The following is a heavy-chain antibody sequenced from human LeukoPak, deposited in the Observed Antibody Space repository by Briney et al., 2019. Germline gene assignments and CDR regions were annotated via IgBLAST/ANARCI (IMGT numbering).Heavy chain of an antibody. Sequence: SQTLSLTCAISGDSVSSNSAAWNWIRQSPSRGLEWLGRTYYRSKWYNDYAVSVKGRITINPDTSKNQFSLQLNSVIPEDTAVYYCASEVIAVAGNYYYGMDVWGQGTTVTVSS. CDR1: GDSVSSNSAA. V-gene: IGHV6-1*01. CDR2: TYYRSKWYN. D-gene: IGHD6-19*01. CDR3: ASEVIAVAGNYYYGMDV. J-gene: IGHJ6*02.